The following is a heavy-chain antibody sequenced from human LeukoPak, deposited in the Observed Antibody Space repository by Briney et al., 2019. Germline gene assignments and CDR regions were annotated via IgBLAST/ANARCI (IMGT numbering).Heavy chain of an antibody. Sequence: PGGSLRLSCAASGFTFSSYEMNWVRQAPGKGLEWVSYISSSGNTIYYADSVKGRFTISRDNAKDSLYLQMNSLRTEDTAVYYCAKDLTTVTTQGDYWGQGTLVTVS. CDR1: GFTFSSYE. CDR2: ISSSGNTI. CDR3: AKDLTTVTTQGDY. J-gene: IGHJ4*02. D-gene: IGHD4-17*01. V-gene: IGHV3-48*03.